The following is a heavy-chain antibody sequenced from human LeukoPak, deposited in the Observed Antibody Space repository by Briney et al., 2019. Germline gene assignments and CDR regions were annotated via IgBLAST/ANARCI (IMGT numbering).Heavy chain of an antibody. V-gene: IGHV3-23*01. CDR2: ISGSGGST. CDR3: AKDLGMTTPSFDY. D-gene: IGHD4-17*01. CDR1: RFTFSSYA. J-gene: IGHJ4*02. Sequence: GGSLRLSCAASRFTFSSYAMSWVRQAPGKGLEWVSAISGSGGSTYYADSVKGRFTISRDNSKNSLYLQMNSLRTEDTALYYCAKDLGMTTPSFDYWGQGTLVTVSS.